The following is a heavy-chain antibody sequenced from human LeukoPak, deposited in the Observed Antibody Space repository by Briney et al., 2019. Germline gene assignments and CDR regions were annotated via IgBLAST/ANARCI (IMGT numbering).Heavy chain of an antibody. J-gene: IGHJ5*02. V-gene: IGHV4-4*07. D-gene: IGHD2-2*01. Sequence: PSETLSLTCTVSGGSISSYYWSWIRQPAGKGPEWIGRIYTSGSTNYSPSLKSRVTMSVDTSKNQFSLKLSSVTAADTAVYYCARDHCSSTSCPYNWFDPWGQGTLVTVSS. CDR2: IYTSGST. CDR3: ARDHCSSTSCPYNWFDP. CDR1: GGSISSYY.